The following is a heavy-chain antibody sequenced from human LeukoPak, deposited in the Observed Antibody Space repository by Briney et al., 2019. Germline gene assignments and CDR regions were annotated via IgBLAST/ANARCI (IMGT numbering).Heavy chain of an antibody. CDR2: ISGCGGST. Sequence: GGSLRLSCAAPGFTFSSYAMSWVRQAPGKGLEWVSAISGCGGSTYYADSVKGRFTISRDNSKDTPYLQMNSLRAEDTAVYYCAKLDDSSGSESWGQGTLVTVSS. CDR3: AKLDDSSGSES. V-gene: IGHV3-23*01. D-gene: IGHD3-22*01. J-gene: IGHJ4*02. CDR1: GFTFSSYA.